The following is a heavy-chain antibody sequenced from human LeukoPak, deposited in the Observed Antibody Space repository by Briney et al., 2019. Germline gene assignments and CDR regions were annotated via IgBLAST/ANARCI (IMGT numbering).Heavy chain of an antibody. J-gene: IGHJ4*02. Sequence: ASVKVSCRASGHTFTTYDLNWVRQAPGQGLEWLGWMSPNSGNTGYAQKFQSRVTMTRDTSISTAYMELSSLRSEDTAVYYCARGPPNWGFDYWGQGTLVTVSS. CDR1: GHTFTTYD. CDR2: MSPNSGNT. CDR3: ARGPPNWGFDY. V-gene: IGHV1-8*01. D-gene: IGHD7-27*01.